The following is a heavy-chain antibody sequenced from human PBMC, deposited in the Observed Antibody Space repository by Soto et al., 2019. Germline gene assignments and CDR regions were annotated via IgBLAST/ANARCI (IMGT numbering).Heavy chain of an antibody. J-gene: IGHJ5*02. V-gene: IGHV6-1*01. CDR1: GDSLSSNTAA. Sequence: SQTLSLTCAIFGDSLSSNTAAWNWIRQSPSRGLEWLGRTYYRSRWYNDYAVSVRSRITINPDTSKNQFSLQLNSVTPEDTAVYYCARGRSSPRGDWFDPWGQGTLVTVSS. CDR2: TYYRSRWYN. CDR3: ARGRSSPRGDWFDP. D-gene: IGHD6-6*01.